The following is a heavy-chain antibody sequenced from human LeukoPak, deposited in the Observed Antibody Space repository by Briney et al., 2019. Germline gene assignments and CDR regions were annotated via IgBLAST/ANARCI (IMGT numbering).Heavy chain of an antibody. D-gene: IGHD2-2*02. J-gene: IGHJ4*02. CDR1: GFTFSSYG. CDR2: ISYDGSNK. CDR3: AKGGKWSEVVPAAIFDY. V-gene: IGHV3-30*18. Sequence: GGSLRLSCAASGFTFSSYGMHWVRQAPGKGLEWVAVISYDGSNKYYADSVKGRFTISRDNSKNTLYLQMNSLRAEDTAVYYCAKGGKWSEVVPAAIFDYWGQGTLVTVSS.